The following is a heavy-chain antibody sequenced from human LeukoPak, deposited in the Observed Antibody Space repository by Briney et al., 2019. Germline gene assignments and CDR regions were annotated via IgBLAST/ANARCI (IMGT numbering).Heavy chain of an antibody. CDR1: GYTFTGYY. D-gene: IGHD3-22*01. CDR3: AREGVGNYYDSSGYYYVYFQH. Sequence: ASVKVSCKASGYTFTGYYMHWVRQAPGQGLEWMGWINPNSGGTNYAQKFQGRVTMTRDTSISTAYMELNRLRSDDTAVYYCAREGVGNYYDSSGYYYVYFQHWGQGTLVTVSS. V-gene: IGHV1-2*02. J-gene: IGHJ1*01. CDR2: INPNSGGT.